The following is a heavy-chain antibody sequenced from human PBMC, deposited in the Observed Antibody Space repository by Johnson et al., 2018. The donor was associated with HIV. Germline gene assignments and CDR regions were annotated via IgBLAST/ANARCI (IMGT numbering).Heavy chain of an antibody. CDR3: AKEGRDAFDI. D-gene: IGHD3-10*01. J-gene: IGHJ3*02. CDR1: GFIFDDYT. V-gene: IGHV3-43*01. Sequence: VQLVESGGVVVQPGGSLRLSCAASGFIFDDYTMHWVRQAPGKGLEWVSFISWDGGSTYSADSVKGRFTISRDNSKNSLYLQMNSLRAEDSALYYCAKEGRDAFDIWGQGTTVTVSS. CDR2: ISWDGGST.